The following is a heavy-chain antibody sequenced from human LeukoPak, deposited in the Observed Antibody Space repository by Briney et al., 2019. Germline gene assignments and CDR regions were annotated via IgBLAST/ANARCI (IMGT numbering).Heavy chain of an antibody. V-gene: IGHV7-4-1*02. CDR3: ARSCLGYCSGGSWNKIYYMDV. CDR1: GYTFTSYA. J-gene: IGHJ6*03. CDR2: INTNTGNP. Sequence: ASVKVSCKASGYTFTSYAMNWVRRAPGQGLEWMGWINTNTGNPTYAQGFTGRFVFSLDTSVSTAYLQISSLKAEDTAVYYCARSCLGYCSGGSWNKIYYMDVWGKGTTVTVSS. D-gene: IGHD2-15*01.